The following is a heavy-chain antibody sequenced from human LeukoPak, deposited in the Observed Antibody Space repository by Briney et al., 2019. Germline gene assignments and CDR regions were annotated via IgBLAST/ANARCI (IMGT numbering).Heavy chain of an antibody. Sequence: SETLSLTCTVSGGSISSSSYYWGWIRQPPGKGLEWIGYIYYSGSTNYNPSLKSRVTISVDTSKNQFSLKLSSVTAADTAVYYCARGKWLARRTNYYYYYYMDVWGKGTTVTVSS. D-gene: IGHD6-19*01. V-gene: IGHV4-61*05. J-gene: IGHJ6*03. CDR1: GGSISSSSYY. CDR3: ARGKWLARRTNYYYYYYMDV. CDR2: IYYSGST.